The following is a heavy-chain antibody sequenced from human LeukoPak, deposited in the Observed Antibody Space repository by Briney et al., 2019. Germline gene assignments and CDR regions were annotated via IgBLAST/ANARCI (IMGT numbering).Heavy chain of an antibody. D-gene: IGHD3-16*01. CDR2: IYHSGST. J-gene: IGHJ4*02. Sequence: LSCAASGFTFSSYGMHWVRQPPGRGVEWIGYIYHSGSTYHNPSLKSRVTRSVDRSKNQFSLKLGSVTAADTAVYYGARRLRGMITFGGVMDYWGQGTLVTVSS. CDR1: GFTFSSYG. V-gene: IGHV4-30-2*01. CDR3: ARRLRGMITFGGVMDY.